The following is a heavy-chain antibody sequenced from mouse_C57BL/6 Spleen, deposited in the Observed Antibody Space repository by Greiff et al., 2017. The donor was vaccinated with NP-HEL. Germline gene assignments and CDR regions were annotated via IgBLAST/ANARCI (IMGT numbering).Heavy chain of an antibody. CDR3: ARGYGSSDYAMDY. CDR1: GYTFTSYD. Sequence: VKLMESGPELVKPGASVKLSCKASGYTFTSYDINWVKQRPGQGLEWIGWIYPRDGSTKYNEKFKGKATLTVDPSSSTAYMELHSLTSEDSAVYFCARGYGSSDYAMDYWGQGTSVTVSS. V-gene: IGHV1-85*01. CDR2: IYPRDGST. J-gene: IGHJ4*01. D-gene: IGHD1-1*01.